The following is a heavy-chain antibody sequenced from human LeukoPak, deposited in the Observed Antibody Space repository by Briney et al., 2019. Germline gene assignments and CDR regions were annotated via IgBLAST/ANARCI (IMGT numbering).Heavy chain of an antibody. CDR3: AKDIGQQWLVDSGGSDY. D-gene: IGHD6-19*01. V-gene: IGHV3-9*01. J-gene: IGHJ4*02. Sequence: PGGSLRLSCAASGFTFDDYAMHWVQQAPGKCLEWVSGISWNSGSIGYADSVKGRFTISRDNAKNSLYLQMNSLRAEDTALYYCAKDIGQQWLVDSGGSDYWGQGTLVTVSS. CDR1: GFTFDDYA. CDR2: ISWNSGSI.